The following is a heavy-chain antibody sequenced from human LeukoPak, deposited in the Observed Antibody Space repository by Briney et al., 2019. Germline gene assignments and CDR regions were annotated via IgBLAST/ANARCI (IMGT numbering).Heavy chain of an antibody. Sequence: PSETLSLTCTVSGYSISSRYYWGWIRQPPGKGLEWIGSLSHSGSTYYNPSLKSRVTISVDTSKNQFSLNLRAVTAADTAVYYCARGVGATNEGIYHFDYWGQGTLVTVSS. CDR1: GYSISSRYY. D-gene: IGHD1-26*01. V-gene: IGHV4-38-2*02. CDR2: LSHSGST. CDR3: ARGVGATNEGIYHFDY. J-gene: IGHJ4*02.